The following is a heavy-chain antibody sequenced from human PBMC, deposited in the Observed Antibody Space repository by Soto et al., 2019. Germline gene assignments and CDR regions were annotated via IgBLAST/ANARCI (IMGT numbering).Heavy chain of an antibody. V-gene: IGHV4-4*02. CDR2: IYHSGTT. CDR3: ARDQGSHPGD. J-gene: IGHJ4*02. Sequence: QVQLQESGPGLVRPSGTLSLTCAVSGGSIRSCHWWSWVRQPPGKGLEWIGEIYHSGTTNYNPSLKSRVTMSVVPSKNLFSLTLDSVTAADTAFYYCARDQGSHPGDWGQGTLVSVSS. D-gene: IGHD6-13*01. CDR1: GGSIRSCHW.